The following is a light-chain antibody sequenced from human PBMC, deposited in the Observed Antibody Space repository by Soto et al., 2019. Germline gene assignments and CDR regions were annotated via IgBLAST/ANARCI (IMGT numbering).Light chain of an antibody. Sequence: DIQMTQSPSSLSASVGDRATITCRASQSISTYLNWYQQKVGKAPKLLIYAASSLQRGVPSRFSGSGSGTDFALTISSLQPEDFATYYCQQSFSTPRTFGQGTKLEIK. V-gene: IGKV1-39*01. CDR3: QQSFSTPRT. CDR2: AAS. J-gene: IGKJ2*02. CDR1: QSISTY.